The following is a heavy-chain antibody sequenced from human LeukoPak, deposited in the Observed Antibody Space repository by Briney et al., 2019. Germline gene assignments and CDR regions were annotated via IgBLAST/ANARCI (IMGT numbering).Heavy chain of an antibody. D-gene: IGHD6-19*01. J-gene: IGHJ3*02. V-gene: IGHV3-23*01. CDR3: AKVLEQRLIRGGAFDM. CDR2: ITGSGDST. Sequence: PGGSLRLSCAASGFTFSSYTMSWVRQAPGKGLEWVSSITGSGDSTYDADSVKGRFTISRDNSKNTLYLQVNSLRAEDTAVYYCAKVLEQRLIRGGAFDMWGQGTMVTVSS. CDR1: GFTFSSYT.